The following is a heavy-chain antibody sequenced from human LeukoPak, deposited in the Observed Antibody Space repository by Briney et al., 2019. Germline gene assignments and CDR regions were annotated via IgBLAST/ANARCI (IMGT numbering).Heavy chain of an antibody. V-gene: IGHV4-59*08. J-gene: IGHJ5*02. CDR3: ARHTQTGTSRYNWFDP. D-gene: IGHD1-1*01. Sequence: SETLSLTCTVSGGSINSYYWSWIRQPPGKGLEWIGYVYYSGSTNYNPSLKSANYNPSLKSRVTISVDTSKNQFSLKLSSVTAADTAVYYCARHTQTGTSRYNWFDPWGQGTLVTVSS. CDR1: GGSINSYY. CDR2: VYYSGSTNYNPSLKSA.